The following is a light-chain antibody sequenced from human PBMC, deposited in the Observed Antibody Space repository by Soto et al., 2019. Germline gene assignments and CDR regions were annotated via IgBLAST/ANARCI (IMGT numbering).Light chain of an antibody. J-gene: IGLJ1*01. Sequence: QSALTQPASVSGSPGQSITISCTGTSSDVGGYNYVSWYQQHPGKAPKLMIYEVSNRPSGVSNCFSGSKSGNTASLTISGLQAEDEADYYCSSYTSSSTLEIYVSGTGTKVTVL. CDR1: SSDVGGYNY. CDR2: EVS. CDR3: SSYTSSSTLEIYV. V-gene: IGLV2-14*01.